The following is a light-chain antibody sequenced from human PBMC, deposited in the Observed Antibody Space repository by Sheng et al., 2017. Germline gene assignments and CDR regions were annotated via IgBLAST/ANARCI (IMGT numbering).Light chain of an antibody. CDR2: DAS. J-gene: IGKJ1*01. CDR3: QQYGSSPWT. CDR1: QSFGNH. V-gene: IGKV3-20*01. Sequence: ESVLTQSPATLTLSPGDRATLSCRASQSFGNHLAWYQHRPGQAPRLLIYDASTRATGIPDSFSGSGSGTDFTLTVSRLEPEDFAVYYCQQYGSSPWTFGQGTKVEIK.